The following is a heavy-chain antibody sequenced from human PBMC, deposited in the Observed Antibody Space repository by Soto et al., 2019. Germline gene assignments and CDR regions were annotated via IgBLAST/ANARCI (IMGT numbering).Heavy chain of an antibody. CDR1: GYTFTRYY. J-gene: IGHJ6*02. V-gene: IGHV1-46*01. Sequence: GGPVKGSCKASGYTFTRYYMHWVGQAPGQGVGWVGIINPSGGSTSYAQKFQGRVTMTRDTSTSTVYMELSSLRSEDTAVYYCAREKDYGVYLKSYYGMDGWGQGTTVTV. CDR2: INPSGGST. CDR3: AREKDYGVYLKSYYGMDG. D-gene: IGHD4-17*01.